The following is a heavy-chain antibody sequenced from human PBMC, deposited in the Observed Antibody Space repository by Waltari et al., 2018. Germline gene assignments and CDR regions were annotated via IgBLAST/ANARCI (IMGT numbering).Heavy chain of an antibody. Sequence: QVQLQESGPGQLTPSETLSPTCSVPGHSIRDGFFRGWIRLPPGKGLEWIGSIKHKGNTYYNTSLKSRVTLSLDTSKNQFSLTLTSVTAADTALYYCARDLYGGNAAEYFDPWGQGTLLTVSS. J-gene: IGHJ4*02. D-gene: IGHD4-17*01. V-gene: IGHV4-38-2*02. CDR2: IKHKGNT. CDR3: ARDLYGGNAAEYFDP. CDR1: GHSIRDGFF.